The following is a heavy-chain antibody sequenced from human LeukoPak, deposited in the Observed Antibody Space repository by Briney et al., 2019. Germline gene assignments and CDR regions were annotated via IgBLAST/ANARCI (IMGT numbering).Heavy chain of an antibody. V-gene: IGHV3-13*01. CDR1: GFTFRNYD. CDR2: IVIGGDT. D-gene: IGHD3-10*01. CDR3: ARGEFYGSGSYLFDY. Sequence: GGSLRLSCAASGFTFRNYDMHWVRQAAGKGLEWVSTIVIGGDTYYPGSVKGRFTISRENANNSLYLQMNSLRAGDTAVYYCARGEFYGSGSYLFDYWGQGTLVTVSS. J-gene: IGHJ4*02.